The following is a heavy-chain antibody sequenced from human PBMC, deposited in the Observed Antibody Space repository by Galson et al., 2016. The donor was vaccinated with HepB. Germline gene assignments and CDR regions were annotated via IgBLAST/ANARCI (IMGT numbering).Heavy chain of an antibody. J-gene: IGHJ4*02. CDR3: AREDYGANPSEKFFDF. CDR2: IKVGNSLT. D-gene: IGHD4-23*01. V-gene: IGHV1-3*01. Sequence: SVKVSCQASGYSFTNYPIQWVRQAPGQRLEWMGWIKVGNSLTKISQKFQGKVTIAWDTSASTAYMELSSLSFEDTAVYYCAREDYGANPSEKFFDFWGQGTLVTVSS. CDR1: GYSFTNYP.